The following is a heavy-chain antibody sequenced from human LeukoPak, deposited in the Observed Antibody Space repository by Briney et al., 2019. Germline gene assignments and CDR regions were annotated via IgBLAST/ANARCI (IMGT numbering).Heavy chain of an antibody. J-gene: IGHJ4*02. Sequence: SETLSLTCTVSAGSISSYYWSWIRQPARKGLEWIGRIYTSGSTNYNPSLKSRVTMSVDTSKNQFSLKLSSVTAADTAVYYCARVTEDNWNYGTFDYWGQGTLVTVSS. CDR1: AGSISSYY. V-gene: IGHV4-4*07. CDR2: IYTSGST. D-gene: IGHD1-7*01. CDR3: ARVTEDNWNYGTFDY.